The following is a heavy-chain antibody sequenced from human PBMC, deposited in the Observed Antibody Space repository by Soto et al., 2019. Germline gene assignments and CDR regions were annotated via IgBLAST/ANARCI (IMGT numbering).Heavy chain of an antibody. CDR3: ARDTRHREGYDAFDI. J-gene: IGHJ3*02. CDR1: GGSISSGGYS. V-gene: IGHV4-30-2*01. D-gene: IGHD6-13*01. CDR2: IYHSGIT. Sequence: SETLSLTCAVSGGSISSGGYSWSWIRQPPGKGLEWIGYIYHSGITYYNPSLKSRVTISVDRSKNQFSLKLSSVTAADTAVYYCARDTRHREGYDAFDIWGQGTMVTVSS.